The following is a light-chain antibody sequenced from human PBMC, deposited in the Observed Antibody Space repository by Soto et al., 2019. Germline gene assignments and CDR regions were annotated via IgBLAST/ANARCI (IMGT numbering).Light chain of an antibody. CDR3: AAWDDTLNGVL. Sequence: QSVLTQPPSASGTPGQRVNISCSGSSSNIGSNAVNWYQQLPGTAPKLLIFSNDQRPSGVPDRFSGSKSGTSASLAISGLQSEDEADYYCAAWDDTLNGVLFGGGTKLTVL. V-gene: IGLV1-44*01. J-gene: IGLJ3*02. CDR2: SND. CDR1: SSNIGSNA.